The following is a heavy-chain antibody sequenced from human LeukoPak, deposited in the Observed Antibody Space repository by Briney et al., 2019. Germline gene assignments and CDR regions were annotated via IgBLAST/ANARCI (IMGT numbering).Heavy chain of an antibody. CDR1: GGSFSGYY. CDR3: ATPRIAVAGEIDY. Sequence: SETLSLTCAVYGGSFSGYYWSWIRQPPGKGLEWIGEINHSGNTNYNPSLKSRVTISVDTSKNQFSLKLNSVTAADTAVYYCATPRIAVAGEIDYWGQGTLVTVSS. J-gene: IGHJ4*02. D-gene: IGHD6-19*01. V-gene: IGHV4-34*01. CDR2: INHSGNT.